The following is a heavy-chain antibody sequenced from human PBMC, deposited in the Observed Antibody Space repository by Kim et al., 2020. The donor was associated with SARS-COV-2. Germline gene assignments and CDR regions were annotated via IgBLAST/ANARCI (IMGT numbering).Heavy chain of an antibody. CDR2: MNPNSGNT. J-gene: IGHJ3*02. V-gene: IGHV1-8*01. Sequence: ASVKVSCKASGYTFTSYDINWVRQATGQGLEWMGWMNPNSGNTGYAQKFQGRVTMTRNTSISTAYMELSSLRSEDTAVYYCARIRLREYAFDIWGQGTMVTVSS. CDR3: ARIRLREYAFDI. CDR1: GYTFTSYD. D-gene: IGHD3-16*01.